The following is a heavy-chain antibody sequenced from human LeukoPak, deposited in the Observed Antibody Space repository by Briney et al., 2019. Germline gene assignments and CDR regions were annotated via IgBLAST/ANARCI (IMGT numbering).Heavy chain of an antibody. D-gene: IGHD5-12*01. V-gene: IGHV4-38-2*02. CDR1: GYSISSGYY. Sequence: TTSETLSLTCTVSGYSISSGYYWGWIRQPPGKGLEWIGSIYHSGSTYYNPSLKSRVTISVDTSKNQFSLNLSSVTAADTAVYYCARDLPEGYGSKGGHDYWGQGTLVTVSS. J-gene: IGHJ4*02. CDR3: ARDLPEGYGSKGGHDY. CDR2: IYHSGST.